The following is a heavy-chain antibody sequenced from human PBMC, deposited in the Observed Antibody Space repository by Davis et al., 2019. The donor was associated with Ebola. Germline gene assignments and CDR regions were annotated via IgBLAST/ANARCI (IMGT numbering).Heavy chain of an antibody. CDR2: IIPIFGTA. CDR1: GYTFTGYY. V-gene: IGHV1-2*02. J-gene: IGHJ5*02. Sequence: ASVKVSCKASGYTFTGYYMHWVRQAPGQGLEWMGGIIPIFGTANYAQKFQGRVTMTRNTSISTAYMELSSLRSEDTAVYYCARGDSGSFRGFDPWGQGTLVTVSS. CDR3: ARGDSGSFRGFDP. D-gene: IGHD1-26*01.